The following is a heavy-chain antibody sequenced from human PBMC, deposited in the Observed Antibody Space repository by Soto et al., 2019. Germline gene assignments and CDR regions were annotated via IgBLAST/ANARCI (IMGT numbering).Heavy chain of an antibody. CDR1: GYTFTSYY. D-gene: IGHD3-22*01. CDR3: AREGTYYYDSSGYYGGTYFDY. J-gene: IGHJ4*02. Sequence: QVQLVQSGAEVKKPGASVKVSCKASGYTFTSYYMHWVRQAPGQGLEWMGIINPSGGSTSYAQKFQGRVTMTRDTSTSTVYMELSSLRSEDTAVYYCAREGTYYYDSSGYYGGTYFDYGGQGTLVTVSS. V-gene: IGHV1-46*01. CDR2: INPSGGST.